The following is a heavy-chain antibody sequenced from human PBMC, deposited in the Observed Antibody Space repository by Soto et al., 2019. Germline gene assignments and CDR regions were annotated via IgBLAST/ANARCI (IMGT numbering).Heavy chain of an antibody. Sequence: EVQLLESGGGLVQPGGSLSLSCAASGFPFSNYAMNWVRQAPGKGLEWVSTISGGGGSTYYADSVKGRFTVSRDNSKNTLYLQMNSLRAEDTAVYYCAKTSSGWPYYFDYWGQGTLVTVSS. CDR2: ISGGGGST. D-gene: IGHD3-22*01. CDR1: GFPFSNYA. J-gene: IGHJ4*02. V-gene: IGHV3-23*01. CDR3: AKTSSGWPYYFDY.